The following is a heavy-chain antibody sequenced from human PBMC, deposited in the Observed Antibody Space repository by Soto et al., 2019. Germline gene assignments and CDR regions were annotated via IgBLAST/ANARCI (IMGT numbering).Heavy chain of an antibody. Sequence: GGSRRLSCAASGFTFSSNGMHWVRQAPGKGLEWVAVIWYDGSNKYYADSVKGRFTISRDNSKNTLYLQMNSLRAEDTAVYYCARDPFRRYCSGGSCYSMDVWGQGTTVTVSS. J-gene: IGHJ6*03. D-gene: IGHD2-15*01. CDR1: GFTFSSNG. CDR3: ARDPFRRYCSGGSCYSMDV. V-gene: IGHV3-33*01. CDR2: IWYDGSNK.